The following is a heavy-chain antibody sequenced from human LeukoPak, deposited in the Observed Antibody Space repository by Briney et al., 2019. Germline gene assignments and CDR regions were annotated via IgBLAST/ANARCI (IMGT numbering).Heavy chain of an antibody. J-gene: IGHJ5*02. CDR3: ARDRRFGWFDP. Sequence: SETLSLTCAVYGGSFSGYYWSWIRQPPGKGLEWIGYIYYSGSTNYNPSLKSRVTISVDTSKNQFSLKLSSVTAADTAVYYCARDRRFGWFDPWGQGTLVTVSS. CDR2: IYYSGST. D-gene: IGHD3-16*01. V-gene: IGHV4-59*01. CDR1: GGSFSGYY.